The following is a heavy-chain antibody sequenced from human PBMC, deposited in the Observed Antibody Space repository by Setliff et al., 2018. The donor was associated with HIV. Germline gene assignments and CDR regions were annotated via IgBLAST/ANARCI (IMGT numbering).Heavy chain of an antibody. CDR1: GGSISSTSYY. J-gene: IGHJ4*02. Sequence: SETLSLTCTVSGGSISSTSYYWSWIRQPPGKGLEWIGEINHSGSTNYNPSLKSRVTMSVDTSKNQFSLKLSSVTAADTAVYYCARHSPSDYWGQGTLVTVSS. CDR3: ARHSPSDY. V-gene: IGHV4-39*01. CDR2: INHSGST.